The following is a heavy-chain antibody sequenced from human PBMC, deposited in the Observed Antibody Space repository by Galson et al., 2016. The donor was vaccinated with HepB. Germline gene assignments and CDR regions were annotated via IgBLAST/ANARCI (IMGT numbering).Heavy chain of an antibody. V-gene: IGHV4-39*01. Sequence: SETLSLTCTVSRGSVSIADYYWGWIRQPPGKGLEWIANIHFGGSTYYNPSLKSRVTISVDTSKNQFSLKLNSVTAADTAVYYCARQYYDFWSGSGPSHFDSWGQGVLVTVSS. CDR2: IHFGGST. CDR3: ARQYYDFWSGSGPSHFDS. D-gene: IGHD3-3*01. J-gene: IGHJ4*02. CDR1: RGSVSIADYY.